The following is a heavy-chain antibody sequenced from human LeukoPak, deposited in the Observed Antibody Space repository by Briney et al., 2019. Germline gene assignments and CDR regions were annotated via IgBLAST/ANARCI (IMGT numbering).Heavy chain of an antibody. CDR2: ISGFNGNT. Sequence: ASVKVSCKASGYTFTGYYMHWVRQAPGQGLEWMGWISGFNGNTNYAQKFQGRVTMTTDTSTSTAYMELRSLRLDDTAVYYCARSLWHYDFTGTTYDDSWGQGTLVTVSS. CDR1: GYTFTGYY. CDR3: ARSLWHYDFTGTTYDDS. J-gene: IGHJ4*02. V-gene: IGHV1-18*04. D-gene: IGHD3-3*01.